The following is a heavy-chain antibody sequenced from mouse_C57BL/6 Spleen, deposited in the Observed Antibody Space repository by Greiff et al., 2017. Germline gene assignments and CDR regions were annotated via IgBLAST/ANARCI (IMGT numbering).Heavy chain of an antibody. Sequence: QVQLKQSGAELVKPGASVKISCKASGYAFSSYWMNWVKQRPGKGLEWIGQIYPGDGDTNYNGKFKGKATLTADKSSSTAYMQLSSLTSEDSAVYFCAREGIYYGHDYWGQGTTLTVSS. J-gene: IGHJ2*01. CDR3: AREGIYYGHDY. CDR2: IYPGDGDT. D-gene: IGHD2-1*01. V-gene: IGHV1-80*01. CDR1: GYAFSSYW.